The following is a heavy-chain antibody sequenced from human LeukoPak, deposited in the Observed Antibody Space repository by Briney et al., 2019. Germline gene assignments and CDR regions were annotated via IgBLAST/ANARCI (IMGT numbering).Heavy chain of an antibody. Sequence: GGSLRLSCAASGFTFSSYAMSWVRQAPGKGLEWVSAISGSGGSTYYADSVKGRFTISRDNSKNTLYLQMNSLRAEDTAVYYCAKTHRGRITIFGAGRSFGYFDYWGQGTLVTVSS. CDR3: AKTHRGRITIFGAGRSFGYFDY. CDR2: ISGSGGST. CDR1: GFTFSSYA. D-gene: IGHD3-3*01. J-gene: IGHJ4*02. V-gene: IGHV3-23*01.